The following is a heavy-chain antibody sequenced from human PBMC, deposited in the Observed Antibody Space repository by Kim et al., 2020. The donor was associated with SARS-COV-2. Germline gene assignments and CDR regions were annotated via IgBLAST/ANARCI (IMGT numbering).Heavy chain of an antibody. CDR1: GGSFSGYY. CDR3: ARDRYSSSWSDRYYYGMDV. V-gene: IGHV4-34*01. D-gene: IGHD6-13*01. J-gene: IGHJ6*01. CDR2: INHSGST. Sequence: SETLSLTCAVYGGSFSGYYWSWIRQPPGKGLEWIGEINHSGSTNYNPSLKSRVTISVDTSKNQFSLKLRSVTAADTAVYYCARDRYSSSWSDRYYYGMDV.